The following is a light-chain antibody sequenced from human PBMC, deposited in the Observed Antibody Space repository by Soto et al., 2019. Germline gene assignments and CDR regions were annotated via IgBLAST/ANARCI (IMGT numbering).Light chain of an antibody. J-gene: IGLJ3*02. CDR2: EVS. CDR1: SSDVGGYNY. CDR3: SSYAGSNNLV. Sequence: QSVLTQPPSASGSPGQSVTISCTGTSSDVGGYNYVSWYRHHPGKPPKLMIYEVSKRPSGVPDRFSGFKSGNTASLTVSGLQAEYEADYYCSSYAGSNNLVFGGGTKLTVL. V-gene: IGLV2-8*01.